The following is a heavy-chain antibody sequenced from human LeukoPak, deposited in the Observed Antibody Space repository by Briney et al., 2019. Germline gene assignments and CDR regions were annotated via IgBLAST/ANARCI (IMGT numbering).Heavy chain of an antibody. V-gene: IGHV4-34*01. CDR2: INHSGST. CDR1: GGPFSAYY. J-gene: IGHJ6*03. CDR3: ARPRGGDGYYYYMDV. D-gene: IGHD2-21*01. Sequence: SETLSLTCGVYGGPFSAYYWSWIRQPPGKGLEWIGEINHSGSTNYNPSLKSRVTISVDTSTNQFSLKLSSVTAADTAVYYCARPRGGDGYYYYMDVWGKGTTVAVSS.